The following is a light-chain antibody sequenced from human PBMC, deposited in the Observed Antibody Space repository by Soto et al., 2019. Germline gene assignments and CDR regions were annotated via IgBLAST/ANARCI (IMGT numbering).Light chain of an antibody. CDR3: QQRSTWPRT. Sequence: EIVLTQSQVTLSLSPGERATLSCRARQSVSSSVIWYQQKPGQAPRLLIYDASNRATGIPARFSGGGSGTDFILTISRLEPEDFAVYYCQQRSTWPRTFGGGTKVEIK. CDR2: DAS. J-gene: IGKJ4*01. CDR1: QSVSSS. V-gene: IGKV3-11*01.